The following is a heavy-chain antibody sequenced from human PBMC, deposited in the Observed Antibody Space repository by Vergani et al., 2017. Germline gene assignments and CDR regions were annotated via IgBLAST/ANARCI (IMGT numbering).Heavy chain of an antibody. J-gene: IGHJ6*02. V-gene: IGHV3-33*01. D-gene: IGHD2-2*01. CDR3: VRDRENIVVVPAATGCGMDV. CDR2: IWYDGSNK. CDR1: GFPFSSYG. Sequence: QVQLVESGGGVVQPGRSLRLSCAASGFPFSSYGMHWVRQAPGKGLEWVAVIWYDGSNKYYADSVKGRFTISSDNSKNTLYLQMNSLRAEDTAVYYCVRDRENIVVVPAATGCGMDVWGQGTTVTVSS.